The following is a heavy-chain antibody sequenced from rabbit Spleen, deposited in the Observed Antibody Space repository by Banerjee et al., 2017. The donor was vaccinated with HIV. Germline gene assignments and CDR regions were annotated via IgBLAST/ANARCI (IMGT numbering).Heavy chain of an antibody. CDR2: IYGGSSGST. D-gene: IGHD8-1*01. CDR3: ARDAGSSFSSYGMDL. Sequence: QEQLVESGGGLVKPEGSLTLTCKGSGLSLSDKDEMCWVRQAPGKGLEWIACIYGGSSGSTYYASWAKGRLTISKTSSTTVTLKMTSLTAADTSTYFCARDAGSSFSSYGMDLWGPGTLVTVS. CDR1: GLSLSDKDE. V-gene: IGHV1S45*01. J-gene: IGHJ6*01.